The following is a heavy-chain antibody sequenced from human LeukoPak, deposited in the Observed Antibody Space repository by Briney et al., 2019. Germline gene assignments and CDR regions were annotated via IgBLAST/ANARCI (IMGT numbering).Heavy chain of an antibody. CDR3: ARDKKGYSSSWYVNY. V-gene: IGHV3-7*01. CDR2: IKQDGSEK. CDR1: GFTFSSYA. D-gene: IGHD6-13*01. J-gene: IGHJ4*02. Sequence: GGTLRLSCAASGFTFSSYAMSWLRQAPGKGLEWVANIKQDGSEKYYVDSVKGRFTISRDNTKSSLYLQMNSLRAEDTAVYYCARDKKGYSSSWYVNYWGQGTLVTVSS.